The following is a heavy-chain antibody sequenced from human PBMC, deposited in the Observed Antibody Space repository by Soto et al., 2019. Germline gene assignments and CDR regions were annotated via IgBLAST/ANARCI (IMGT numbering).Heavy chain of an antibody. Sequence: SVKVSRKASGGTFSSYAISWVRQAPGQGLEWMGGIIPIFGTANYAQKFQGRVTITADESTSTAYMELSSLRSEDTAVYYCARVGTSIAAATVPWWFDPWGQGTLVTVSS. D-gene: IGHD6-13*01. CDR1: GGTFSSYA. J-gene: IGHJ5*02. CDR2: IIPIFGTA. V-gene: IGHV1-69*13. CDR3: ARVGTSIAAATVPWWFDP.